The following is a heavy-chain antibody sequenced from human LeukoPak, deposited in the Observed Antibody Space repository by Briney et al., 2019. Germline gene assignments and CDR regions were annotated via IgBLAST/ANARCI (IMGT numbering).Heavy chain of an antibody. J-gene: IGHJ4*03. CDR1: GGSISSYY. Sequence: ETLSLTCTVSGGSISSYYWSWVRQAPGKGLEWVGRIKSKTDGGTTDYAAPVKGRFTISRDDSKNTLYLQMNSLKTEDTAVYYCTTSRCSSTSCYYDYWGQGALVTVSS. CDR3: TTSRCSSTSCYYDY. V-gene: IGHV3-15*01. CDR2: IKSKTDGGTT. D-gene: IGHD2-2*01.